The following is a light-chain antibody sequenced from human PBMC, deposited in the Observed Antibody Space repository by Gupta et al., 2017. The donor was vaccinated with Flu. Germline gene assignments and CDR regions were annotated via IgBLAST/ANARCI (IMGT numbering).Light chain of an antibody. CDR1: SSNLGSHA. J-gene: IGLJ3*02. CDR2: SND. V-gene: IGLV1-44*01. CDR3: SLWDDSLDGWV. Sequence: QSVLTQPPSASGTPGPRVTISCSGSSSNLGSHAVNWYQQLTGTAPNLLIYSNDQRPAGVPDRFSGSKSGTAASLAISGLQSEDEADYYCSLWDDSLDGWVFGGGTKLTVL.